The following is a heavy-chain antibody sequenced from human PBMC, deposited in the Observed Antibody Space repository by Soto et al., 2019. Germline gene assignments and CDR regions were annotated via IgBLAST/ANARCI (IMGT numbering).Heavy chain of an antibody. Sequence: ASVKFYCKASGYTFTSYYMHWVRQAPGQGLEWMGIINPSGGSTSYAQKFQGRVTMTRDTSTSTVYMELSSLRSEDTAVYYCARDARVVAATRWNWFDPWGQGTLVTVSS. J-gene: IGHJ5*02. CDR1: GYTFTSYY. D-gene: IGHD2-15*01. V-gene: IGHV1-46*01. CDR3: ARDARVVAATRWNWFDP. CDR2: INPSGGST.